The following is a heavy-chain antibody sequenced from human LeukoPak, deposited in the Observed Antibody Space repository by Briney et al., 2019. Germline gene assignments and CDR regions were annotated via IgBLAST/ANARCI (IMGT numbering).Heavy chain of an antibody. CDR2: ISETGDVT. CDR1: GGSVSSDIY. V-gene: IGHV3-23*01. J-gene: IGHJ4*02. CDR3: ARDSSHYLGSSDY. D-gene: IGHD6-6*01. Sequence: TSETLSLTCIVSGGSVSSDIYHWSWVRQAPGKGLEWVSVISETGDVTHYADSMKGRFTISRDNIKNTLNLQMNSLRAEDTAIYYCARDSSHYLGSSDYWGQGTLVTVSS.